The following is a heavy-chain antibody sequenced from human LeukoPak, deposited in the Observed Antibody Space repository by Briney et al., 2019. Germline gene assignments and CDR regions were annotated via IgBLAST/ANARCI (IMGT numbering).Heavy chain of an antibody. CDR1: GFTFSSYA. CDR3: VKFVGAKGY. V-gene: IGHV3-23*01. J-gene: IGHJ4*02. D-gene: IGHD1-26*01. CDR2: ITNSGGGT. Sequence: GGSLRLSCEASGFTFSSYAMTWVRQAPGKGLEWVSAITNSGGGTYYVDSVKGRFTISGDNSKNTLYLQMNSLKAEDTAVYYCVKFVGAKGYWGQGTLVTVS.